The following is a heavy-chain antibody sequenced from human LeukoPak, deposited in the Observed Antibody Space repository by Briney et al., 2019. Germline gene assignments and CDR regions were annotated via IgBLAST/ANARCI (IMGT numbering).Heavy chain of an antibody. D-gene: IGHD6-13*01. CDR1: GGSISSSSYQ. J-gene: IGHJ4*02. V-gene: IGHV4-39*01. Sequence: SETLSLTCAVSGGSISSSSYQWGWIRQPPGKGLEWIGSISYRGSTYYNPSLKSRVTMSVDTSKNQFSLKLSSVTAADTAVYYCARHVYGGLAAAAGRFDYWGQGTLVTVSS. CDR2: ISYRGST. CDR3: ARHVYGGLAAAAGRFDY.